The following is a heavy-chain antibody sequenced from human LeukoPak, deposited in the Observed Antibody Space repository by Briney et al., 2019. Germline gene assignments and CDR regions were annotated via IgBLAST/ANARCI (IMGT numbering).Heavy chain of an antibody. D-gene: IGHD3-10*01. CDR1: GASISSFH. CDR2: IYNSGST. CDR3: ARGGITMVRGVINYYYYYGMDV. V-gene: IGHV4-59*01. Sequence: SETLSLTCSVTGASISSFHWSWIRQPPGKGLEWIQYIYNSGSTRYKPSLKSRVTISVDTSKKQFSLKLSSVTAADTAVYYCARGGITMVRGVINYYYYYGMDVWGQGTTVTVSS. J-gene: IGHJ6*02.